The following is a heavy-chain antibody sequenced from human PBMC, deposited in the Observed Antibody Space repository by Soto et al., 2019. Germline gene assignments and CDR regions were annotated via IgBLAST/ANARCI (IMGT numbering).Heavy chain of an antibody. CDR2: INHSGST. J-gene: IGHJ5*02. Sequence: SETLSLTCAVYGGSISGYCWSWISQPPGKGLEWIGEINHSGSTNYNPSLKSRVTISVDTSKNQFSLKLSSVTAADTAVYYCARDFSSGWYGDWFDPWGQGTLVTVSS. V-gene: IGHV4-34*01. CDR3: ARDFSSGWYGDWFDP. CDR1: GGSISGYC. D-gene: IGHD6-19*01.